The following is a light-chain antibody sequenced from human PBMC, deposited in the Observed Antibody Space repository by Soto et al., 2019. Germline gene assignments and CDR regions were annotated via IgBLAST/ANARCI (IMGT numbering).Light chain of an antibody. CDR3: CSYTGANTWV. Sequence: QSALTQPASVSGSPGQSITISCTGSNSDVGSYNLVSWYQQSPGKAPKLIIYEDSQRPSGISTRFSGSKSGNTASLTISGLQAEDEADYYCCSYTGANTWVFGGGTKLTVL. J-gene: IGLJ3*02. CDR1: NSDVGSYNL. CDR2: EDS. V-gene: IGLV2-23*01.